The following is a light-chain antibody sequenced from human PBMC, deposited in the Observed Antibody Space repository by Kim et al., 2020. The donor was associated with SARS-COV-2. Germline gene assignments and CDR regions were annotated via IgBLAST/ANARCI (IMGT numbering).Light chain of an antibody. Sequence: SGSPGERASLSCRASQSVETSLAWYQQKPGQAPRLLIVAASTRATGILGRFSGSGSGTEFTLTISSLQSEDFAVYYCQQYKSWPTFGQGTRLEIK. CDR1: QSVETS. CDR2: AAS. J-gene: IGKJ5*01. CDR3: QQYKSWPT. V-gene: IGKV3-15*01.